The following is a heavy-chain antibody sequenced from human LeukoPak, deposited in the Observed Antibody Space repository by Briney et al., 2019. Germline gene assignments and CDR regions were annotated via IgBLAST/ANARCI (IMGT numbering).Heavy chain of an antibody. V-gene: IGHV4-59*12. CDR2: IYYSGST. Sequence: SETLSLTCTVSGDSISNYYWSWIRQPPGKGLEWIGYIYYSGSTNYSPSLKSRVTISVDTSKNQFSLKLSSVTAADTAVYYCARGRWGSSWNKQTYYFDYWGQGTLVTVSS. CDR1: GDSISNYY. D-gene: IGHD6-13*01. CDR3: ARGRWGSSWNKQTYYFDY. J-gene: IGHJ4*02.